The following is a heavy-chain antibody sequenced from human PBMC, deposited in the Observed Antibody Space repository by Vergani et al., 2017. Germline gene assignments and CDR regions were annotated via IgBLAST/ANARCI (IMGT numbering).Heavy chain of an antibody. D-gene: IGHD2-15*01. J-gene: IGHJ6*02. Sequence: QVQLQESGPGLVKPSETLSLTCTVSGGSISSYYWSWIRQPPGKGLEWIGYIYYSGSTYYNPSLKSRVTISVDTSKNQFSLKLSSVTAADTAVYYCARLVVVAATIGYYYYGMDVWGQGTTVTVSS. CDR3: ARLVVVAATIGYYYYGMDV. V-gene: IGHV4-59*04. CDR2: IYYSGST. CDR1: GGSISSYY.